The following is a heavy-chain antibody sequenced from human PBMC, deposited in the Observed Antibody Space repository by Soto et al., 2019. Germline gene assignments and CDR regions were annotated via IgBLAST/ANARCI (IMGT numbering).Heavy chain of an antibody. CDR2: ISSSGSTI. D-gene: IGHD2-2*01. CDR1: GFTFSDYY. CDR3: ARDKIPVYCSSTSCSPNFDY. J-gene: IGHJ4*02. Sequence: QVQLVESGGGLVKPGGSLRLSCAASGFTFSDYYMSWIRQAPGKGLERVSYISSSGSTIYYADSVKGRFTISRDNAKNSLYLQMNSLRAEDTAVYYCARDKIPVYCSSTSCSPNFDYWGQGTLVTVSS. V-gene: IGHV3-11*01.